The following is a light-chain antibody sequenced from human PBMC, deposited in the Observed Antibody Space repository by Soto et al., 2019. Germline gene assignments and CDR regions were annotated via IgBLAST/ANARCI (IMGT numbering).Light chain of an antibody. Sequence: EIVLTQSPATLSLSPGERATLSCRASQSVSSYLAWYQQKPGQAPRLLIYDASNRATGIPARFSGSGSGTAFTLTISSLEPEDFAVYYCHQRSNWPPEGTFGQGTKLEIK. CDR3: HQRSNWPPEGT. V-gene: IGKV3-11*01. J-gene: IGKJ2*01. CDR1: QSVSSY. CDR2: DAS.